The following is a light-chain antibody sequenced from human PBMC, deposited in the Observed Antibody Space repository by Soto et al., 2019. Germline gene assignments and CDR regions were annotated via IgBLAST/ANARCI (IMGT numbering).Light chain of an antibody. V-gene: IGLV8-61*01. CDR1: SGSVSTSYY. J-gene: IGLJ3*02. Sequence: QTVVTQEPSFSVSPGGTVTLTCALSSGSVSTSYYPSWYQQTPGQAPRTLIYSTNIRSSGVPDRFSGSILGNKAALTITGAQADDESDYYCVLYLGRGISMFGGGTKLTVL. CDR3: VLYLGRGISM. CDR2: STN.